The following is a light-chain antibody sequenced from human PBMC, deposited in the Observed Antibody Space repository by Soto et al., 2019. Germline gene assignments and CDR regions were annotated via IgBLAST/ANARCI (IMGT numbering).Light chain of an antibody. J-gene: IGKJ1*01. Sequence: MTQSPSSLSVSPGERATLSCRASQSVSNNLAWYQKKPGQAPRLLIYGASTRATGIPARFSGGGSGTEFTLTISSLQSEYFAVYYCQQYNNWWTFGQGTRVEIK. CDR3: QQYNNWWT. CDR2: GAS. V-gene: IGKV3-15*01. CDR1: QSVSNN.